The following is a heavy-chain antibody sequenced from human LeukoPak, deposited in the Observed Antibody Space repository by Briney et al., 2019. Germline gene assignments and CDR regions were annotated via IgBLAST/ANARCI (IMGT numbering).Heavy chain of an antibody. CDR2: IRYVVSNK. J-gene: IGHJ4*02. D-gene: IGHD5-18*01. V-gene: IGHV3-30*02. Sequence: GGSLRLSCAASGFTFSSYGMHWVRQAPGKGLEWVAFIRYVVSNKYNADSLKGRFTISRDKSKNTLYLQMNSLRVEDKDVYYCAKESQRGYSYGYIRDYFDSWGQGTLVTVSS. CDR1: GFTFSSYG. CDR3: AKESQRGYSYGYIRDYFDS.